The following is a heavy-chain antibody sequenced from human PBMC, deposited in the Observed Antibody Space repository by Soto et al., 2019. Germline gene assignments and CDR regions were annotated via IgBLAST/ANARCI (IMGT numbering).Heavy chain of an antibody. V-gene: IGHV4-31*03. J-gene: IGHJ4*02. Sequence: SETLSLTCTVSGGSIRSGGYYWSWIRQHPGKGLEWIGYIYYSGSTYYNPSLKSRVTISVDTSKNQFSLKLSSVTAADTAVYYCARVDYSNHNGEHFDYWGQGTLVTVSS. CDR3: ARVDYSNHNGEHFDY. D-gene: IGHD4-4*01. CDR2: IYYSGST. CDR1: GGSIRSGGYY.